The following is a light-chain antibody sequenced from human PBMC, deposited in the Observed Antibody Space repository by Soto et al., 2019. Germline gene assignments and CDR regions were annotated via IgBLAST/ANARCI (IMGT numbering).Light chain of an antibody. V-gene: IGKV3-20*01. CDR2: DAS. CDR3: QQYGSSPLT. CDR1: QSVSSSY. J-gene: IGKJ4*01. Sequence: EIVLTQSPGTLSLSPGERATLSCRASQSVSSSYLAWYQQNPGQAPRLLIYDASSRATGIADRFSGSGSGTDFTLTISRLEPEDCAVYYWQQYGSSPLTFGGGTTVEIK.